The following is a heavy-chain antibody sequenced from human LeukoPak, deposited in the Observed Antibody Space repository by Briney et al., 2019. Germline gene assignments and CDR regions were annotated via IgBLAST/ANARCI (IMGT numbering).Heavy chain of an antibody. Sequence: GGSLRLSCEASGFTFSSYWMHWVRQTPGKGLVWVSRISEDGSSTSYADSVKGRFTISRDNAKNMLYLQLNSLRVEDTAVYYCASIPSTISNMDVWGKGTTVTISS. J-gene: IGHJ6*03. D-gene: IGHD3-9*01. V-gene: IGHV3-74*01. CDR2: ISEDGSST. CDR3: ASIPSTISNMDV. CDR1: GFTFSSYW.